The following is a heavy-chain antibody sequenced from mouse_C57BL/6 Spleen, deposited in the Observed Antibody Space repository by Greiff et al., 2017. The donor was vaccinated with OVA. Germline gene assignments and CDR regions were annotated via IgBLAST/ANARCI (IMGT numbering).Heavy chain of an antibody. CDR1: GYTFTSYW. CDR3: TREDYDEGAWFAY. V-gene: IGHV1-5*01. D-gene: IGHD2-4*01. CDR2: IYPGNSDT. Sequence: DVQLVESGTVLARPGASVKMSCKTSGYTFTSYWMHWVKQRPGQGLEWIGAIYPGNSDTSYNQKFKGKAKLTAVTSASTAYMELSSLTNEDSAVYYCTREDYDEGAWFAYWGQGTLVTVSA. J-gene: IGHJ3*01.